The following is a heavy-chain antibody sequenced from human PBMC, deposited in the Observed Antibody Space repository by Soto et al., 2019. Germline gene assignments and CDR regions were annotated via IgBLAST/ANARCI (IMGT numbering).Heavy chain of an antibody. Sequence: PSETLSLTCAVYGGSFSGYYWSWIRQPPGKGLEWIGEINHSGSTNYNPSLKSRVTISVDTSKNQFSLKLSSVTAADTAVYYCARGKRGYSYGKIYFDYWGQGTLVTVSS. CDR1: GGSFSGYY. CDR3: ARGKRGYSYGKIYFDY. CDR2: INHSGST. V-gene: IGHV4-34*01. D-gene: IGHD5-18*01. J-gene: IGHJ4*02.